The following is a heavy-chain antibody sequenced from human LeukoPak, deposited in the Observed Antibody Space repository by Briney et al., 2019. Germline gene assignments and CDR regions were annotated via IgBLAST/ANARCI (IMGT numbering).Heavy chain of an antibody. V-gene: IGHV1-69*06. Sequence: SVKVSCKASGGTFSSYAISWVRQAPGQGLEWMGGIIPIFGTANYAQKFQGRVTITADKSTSTAYMELSSLRSEDTAVYYCARDLFGVRGNWFDPWGQGTLVTVSS. D-gene: IGHD3-10*01. CDR1: GGTFSSYA. CDR3: ARDLFGVRGNWFDP. CDR2: IIPIFGTA. J-gene: IGHJ5*02.